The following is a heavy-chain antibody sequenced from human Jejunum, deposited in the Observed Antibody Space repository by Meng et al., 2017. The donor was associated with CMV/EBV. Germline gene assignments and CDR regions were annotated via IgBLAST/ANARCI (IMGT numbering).Heavy chain of an antibody. V-gene: IGHV7-4-1*02. CDR3: ARGSDCITRRCYSDY. J-gene: IGHJ4*02. D-gene: IGHD2-21*01. CDR2: INNNTGNP. CDR1: GYSFTNYA. Sequence: QIQLVQSASDLPKPGASEKGSCKSSGYSFTNYAMTCRRQVPAQGLEWMGWINNNTGNPTYDQAFTGRFVFSLDTSVSTAYLQISSLMAEDTAVYYCARGSDCITRRCYSDYWRQATLVTVSS.